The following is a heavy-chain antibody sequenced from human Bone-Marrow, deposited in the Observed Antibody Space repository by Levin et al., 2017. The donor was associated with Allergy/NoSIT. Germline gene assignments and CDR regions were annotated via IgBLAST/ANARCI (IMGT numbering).Heavy chain of an antibody. CDR1: GFTFSNYW. Sequence: PGESLKISCAASGFTFSNYWMHWVRQAPGKGLVWVSRIDSDGSGTGYADSVKGRYTISRDSSKDTLYLQINSLRAEDTAVYYCTKDIEVSFWGQGTTVTVSS. CDR3: TKDIEVSF. CDR2: IDSDGSGT. J-gene: IGHJ6*02. D-gene: IGHD6-19*01. V-gene: IGHV3-74*01.